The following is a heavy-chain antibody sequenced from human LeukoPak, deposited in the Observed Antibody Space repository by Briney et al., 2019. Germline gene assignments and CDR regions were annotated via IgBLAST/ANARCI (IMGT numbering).Heavy chain of an antibody. CDR1: GITVSGYG. Sequence: PGGSLRLSCAASGITVSGYGMRWVRQAPGKGLVWVSRTNSDGTNTNYADSVKGRFSISRDNAKNTLYLQMSRQRADDTSVYYCMMYIYGWIWGQGTVVTVSS. CDR3: MMYIYGWI. V-gene: IGHV3-74*01. J-gene: IGHJ4*02. D-gene: IGHD6-19*01. CDR2: TNSDGTNT.